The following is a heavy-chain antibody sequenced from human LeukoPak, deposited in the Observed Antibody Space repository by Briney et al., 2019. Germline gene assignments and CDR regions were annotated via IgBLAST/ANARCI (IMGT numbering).Heavy chain of an antibody. D-gene: IGHD4-17*01. CDR3: ARLDYGAYIGCFDY. Sequence: SETLSLTCTVSGGSISSSSYYWGWIRQPPGKGLEWIGSIYYSGSTYYNPSLKSRVTISVDTSKNQFSLKLSSVTAADTAVYYCARLDYGAYIGCFDYWGQGTLVTVSS. CDR1: GGSISSSSYY. CDR2: IYYSGST. J-gene: IGHJ4*02. V-gene: IGHV4-39*01.